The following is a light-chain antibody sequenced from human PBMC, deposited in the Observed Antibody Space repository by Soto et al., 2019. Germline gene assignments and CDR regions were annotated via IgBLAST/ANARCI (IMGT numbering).Light chain of an antibody. Sequence: EIVLTQSPATLSLSPGERATLSCRASESVSSHLAWYQQKPGQAPRLLIYDASNRATGIPARFSGSGSGTDFTLTISSLEPEDFALYFCHQRSSWWTFGQGTKVEI. V-gene: IGKV3-11*01. J-gene: IGKJ1*01. CDR3: HQRSSWWT. CDR1: ESVSSH. CDR2: DAS.